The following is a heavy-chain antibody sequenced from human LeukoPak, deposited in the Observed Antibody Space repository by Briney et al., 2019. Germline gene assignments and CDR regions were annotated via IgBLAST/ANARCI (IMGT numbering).Heavy chain of an antibody. J-gene: IGHJ5*02. CDR1: GFTVSNNY. CDR3: TRDHRAMGRDTKGFDP. D-gene: IGHD2-2*01. V-gene: IGHV3-53*01. Sequence: GGSLRLSCEVSGFTVSNNYMSWVRQAPGKGLEWVSVIERGGKTSYGDSVKGRFTISRDNSKNTLYLQMNSLVAEDTAVYYCTRDHRAMGRDTKGFDPWGQGTLVTVSS. CDR2: IERGGKT.